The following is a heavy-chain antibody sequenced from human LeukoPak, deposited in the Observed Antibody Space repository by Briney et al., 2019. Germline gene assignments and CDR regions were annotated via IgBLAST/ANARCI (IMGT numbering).Heavy chain of an antibody. CDR1: GFTFDDYA. CDR2: ISWNSGSI. D-gene: IGHD6-6*01. J-gene: IGHJ4*02. Sequence: GGSLRLSCAASGFTFDDYAMHWVRQAPGKGLEWVSGISWNSGSIGYADSVKGRFTISRDNAKNSLYLQMNSLRAEDMALYYCAKDHYSSSSYFDYWGQGTLVTVSS. CDR3: AKDHYSSSSYFDY. V-gene: IGHV3-9*03.